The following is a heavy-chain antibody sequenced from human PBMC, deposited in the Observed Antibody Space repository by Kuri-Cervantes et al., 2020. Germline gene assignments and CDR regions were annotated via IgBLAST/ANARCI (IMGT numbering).Heavy chain of an antibody. J-gene: IGHJ5*02. V-gene: IGHV3-30*02. CDR3: AKDQYSSTINWFDP. CDR2: IWYDGSNK. Sequence: GGSLRPSCAASGFTFSDYYMSWIRQAPGKGLEWVAVIWYDGSNKYYADSVKGRFTISRDNSKNTLYLQMNSLRAEDTAVYYCAKDQYSSTINWFDPWGQGTLVTVSS. CDR1: GFTFSDYY. D-gene: IGHD6-13*01.